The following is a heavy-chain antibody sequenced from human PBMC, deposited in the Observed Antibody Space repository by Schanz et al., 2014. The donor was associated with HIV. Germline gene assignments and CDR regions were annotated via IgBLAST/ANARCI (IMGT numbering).Heavy chain of an antibody. Sequence: EVQLVESGGGVVQPGGSLRLSCAASGFTFSNYAMTWVRQAPGKGLEWVSTVGFGGDNTYYADSVEGRFTISRDRSKNILYLQMDRMRVEDAAMDYYARGGLQWHAEWVDYWGQGTLVSVSS. CDR2: VGFGGDNT. CDR1: GFTFSNYA. CDR3: ARGGLQWHAEWVDY. D-gene: IGHD4-4*01. V-gene: IGHV3-23*04. J-gene: IGHJ4*02.